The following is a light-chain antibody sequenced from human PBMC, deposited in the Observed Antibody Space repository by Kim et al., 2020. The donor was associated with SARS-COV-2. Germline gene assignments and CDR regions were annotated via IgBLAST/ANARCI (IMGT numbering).Light chain of an antibody. V-gene: IGKV3-20*01. Sequence: SPGEGATLSYRASQSIVSTYLAWFQQKPGQAPRLLMYGASSRATDIPDRFSGSASGTVFTLTISRLEPEDSAVYYCPYYGTSFLTFGGGTKVDIK. CDR2: GAS. CDR3: PYYGTSFLT. CDR1: QSIVSTY. J-gene: IGKJ4*02.